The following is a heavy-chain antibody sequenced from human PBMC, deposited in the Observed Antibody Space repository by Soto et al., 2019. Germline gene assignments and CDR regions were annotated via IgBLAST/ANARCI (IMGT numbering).Heavy chain of an antibody. CDR2: ISSSSSTI. J-gene: IGHJ4*02. CDR1: GFTFSSYS. D-gene: IGHD2-15*01. CDR3: AREVVVVAAPTRNFDY. Sequence: GGSLRLSCAASGFTFSSYSMNWVRQAPGKGLEWVSYISSSSSTIYYADSVKGRFTISRDNAKNSLYLQMNSLRDEDTAVYYCAREVVVVAAPTRNFDYWGQGTLVTVSS. V-gene: IGHV3-48*02.